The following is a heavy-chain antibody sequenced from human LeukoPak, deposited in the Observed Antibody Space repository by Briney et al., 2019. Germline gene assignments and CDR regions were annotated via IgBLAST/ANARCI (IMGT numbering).Heavy chain of an antibody. CDR1: GFTFSSYG. Sequence: GGSLRLSCAASGFTFSSYGMHWVRQAPGKGLEGVAFIRYDGSNKYYADSVKGRFTISRDNSKNTLYLQMNSLRAEDTAVYYCAKPGARGSGIFDYWGQGTLVTVSS. V-gene: IGHV3-30*02. CDR3: AKPGARGSGIFDY. J-gene: IGHJ4*02. CDR2: IRYDGSNK. D-gene: IGHD3-10*01.